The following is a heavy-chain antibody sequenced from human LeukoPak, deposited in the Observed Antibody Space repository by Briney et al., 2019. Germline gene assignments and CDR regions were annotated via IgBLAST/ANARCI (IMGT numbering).Heavy chain of an antibody. Sequence: PSETLSLTCAVSGGSISSGGYSWSWIRQPPGKGLEWIGYIYHSGSTYYNPSLKSRVTISVDRSKNQFSLKLSSVTAADTAVYYCARGSYDSSGYYWSNDYWGQGTLVTVSS. CDR1: GGSISSGGYS. D-gene: IGHD3-22*01. J-gene: IGHJ4*02. CDR3: ARGSYDSSGYYWSNDY. CDR2: IYHSGST. V-gene: IGHV4-30-2*01.